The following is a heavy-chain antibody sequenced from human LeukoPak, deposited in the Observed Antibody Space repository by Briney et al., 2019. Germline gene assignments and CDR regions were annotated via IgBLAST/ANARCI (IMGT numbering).Heavy chain of an antibody. CDR1: GYTINRYG. CDR3: ARDYDFWSGFLHYYYYYYMDV. CDR2: ISAYNGNT. V-gene: IGHV1-18*01. J-gene: IGHJ6*03. D-gene: IGHD3-3*01. Sequence: ASVKVSCKASGYTINRYGISWVRQAPGQGLEWMGWISAYNGNTNYAQKLQGRVTMTTDTSTSTAYMELRSLRSDDTAVYYCARDYDFWSGFLHYYYYYYMDVWGKGTTVTVSS.